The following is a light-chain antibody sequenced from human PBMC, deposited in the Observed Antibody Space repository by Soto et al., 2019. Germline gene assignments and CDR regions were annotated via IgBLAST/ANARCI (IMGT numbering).Light chain of an antibody. Sequence: EIVLTQSPATLSLSPGERATLCCRASQSFSSYLAWYQHKPGQAPRLLIYDASNRSTGIPARFSGSGSGTDFTLTISRLEPEDFAVYYCLHRDNWPLTFGGGKKVEI. CDR3: LHRDNWPLT. CDR2: DAS. CDR1: QSFSSY. J-gene: IGKJ4*01. V-gene: IGKV3-11*01.